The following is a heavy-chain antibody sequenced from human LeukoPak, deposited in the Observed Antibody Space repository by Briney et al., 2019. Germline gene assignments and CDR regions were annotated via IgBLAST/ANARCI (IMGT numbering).Heavy chain of an antibody. V-gene: IGHV4-34*01. D-gene: IGHD3-22*01. CDR3: ARETYYYDSSGYSEVLDEYYFDY. J-gene: IGHJ4*02. CDR1: GGSFSGYY. Sequence: PSETLSLTCAVYGGSFSGYYWSWIRQPPGKGLEWIGEINHSGSTNYNPSLKSRVTISVDTSKNQFSLKLSSVTAADTAVYYCARETYYYDSSGYSEVLDEYYFDYWGQGTLVTVSS. CDR2: INHSGST.